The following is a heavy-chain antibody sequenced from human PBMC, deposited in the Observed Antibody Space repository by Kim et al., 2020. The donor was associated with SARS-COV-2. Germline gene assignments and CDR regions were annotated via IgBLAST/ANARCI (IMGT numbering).Heavy chain of an antibody. V-gene: IGHV1-69*04. CDR3: ARERPDIVVVPYFDY. J-gene: IGHJ4*02. D-gene: IGHD2-2*01. Sequence: KCQGRVTITADKSTSTAYMELSSLRSEDTAVYYCARERPDIVVVPYFDYWGQGTLVTVSS.